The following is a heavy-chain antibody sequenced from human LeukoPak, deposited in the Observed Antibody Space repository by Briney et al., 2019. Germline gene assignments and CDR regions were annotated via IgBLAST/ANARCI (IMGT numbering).Heavy chain of an antibody. V-gene: IGHV4-39*01. D-gene: IGHD2-2*01. CDR1: GDSISSSSYY. Sequence: SETLSLTCTVSGDSISSSSYYWGWIRQPPGKGLEWIGSIYYSGNTYYNPSLKSRVIISVDRSKNQFSLKLSSVTAADTAVYYCARRKRSGCSSTSCLLNWFDPWGQGTLVTVSS. J-gene: IGHJ5*02. CDR2: IYYSGNT. CDR3: ARRKRSGCSSTSCLLNWFDP.